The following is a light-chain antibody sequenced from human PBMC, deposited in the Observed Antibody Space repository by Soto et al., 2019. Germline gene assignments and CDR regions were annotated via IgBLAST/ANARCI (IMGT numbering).Light chain of an antibody. Sequence: DIVMTQSPDSLAVSLGERATINCKSSQNTENYLAWYQQKAGQPPKLLIDWASTRASGVPDRFSGSGSGTDFTLTISSLQAEDGAVYYCQQYYNSWTCGQGPQVEMK. CDR2: WAS. CDR1: QNTENY. CDR3: QQYYNSWT. J-gene: IGKJ1*01. V-gene: IGKV4-1*01.